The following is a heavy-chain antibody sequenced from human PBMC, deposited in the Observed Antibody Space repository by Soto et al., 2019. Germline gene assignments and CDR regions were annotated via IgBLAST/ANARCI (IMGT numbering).Heavy chain of an antibody. Sequence: SETLSLTCTVSGGSISSGGYYWSWIRQHPGKGLEWIGYIYYSGSTNYNPSLKSRVTISVDTSENQFSLKLSSVTAADTAVYYCARRLYCSSTSCQEFYYGMDVWGQGTTVTV. D-gene: IGHD2-2*01. J-gene: IGHJ6*02. CDR3: ARRLYCSSTSCQEFYYGMDV. CDR2: IYYSGST. CDR1: GGSISSGGYY. V-gene: IGHV4-61*08.